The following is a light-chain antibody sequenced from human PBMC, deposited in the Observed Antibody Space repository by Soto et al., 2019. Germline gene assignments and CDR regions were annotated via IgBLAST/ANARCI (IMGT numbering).Light chain of an antibody. J-gene: IGLJ2*01. CDR3: QSYDSSLSGVV. V-gene: IGLV1-40*01. Sequence: QSVLTQPPSVSGAPGQRVTISCTGSSSNIGAGYDVHWYKQLPGTAPKLLIYGNSNRPSGVPDRFSGSKSGTSASLAITGLQAEDEADYYCQSYDSSLSGVVFDGGTKVTVL. CDR1: SSNIGAGYD. CDR2: GNS.